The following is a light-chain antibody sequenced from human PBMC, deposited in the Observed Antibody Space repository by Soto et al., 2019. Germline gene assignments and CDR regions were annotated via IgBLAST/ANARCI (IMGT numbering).Light chain of an antibody. J-gene: IGKJ1*01. CDR3: QQSHSTPWT. V-gene: IGKV1-39*01. CDR1: QTITTY. Sequence: DIQMTQSPSSLSASVGDRVTITCRASQTITTYLNWYQQKPGKAPKLLIYGASSLQSGVPSRVTGSGSGTDFTLTISSLQPEDFATYHCQQSHSTPWTFGQGTKVEMK. CDR2: GAS.